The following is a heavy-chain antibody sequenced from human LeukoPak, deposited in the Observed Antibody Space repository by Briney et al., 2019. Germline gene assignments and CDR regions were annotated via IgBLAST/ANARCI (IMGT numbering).Heavy chain of an antibody. CDR1: GGSISSYY. Sequence: PSETLSLTCTVSGGSISSYYWSWIRQPAGKGLEWIGRIYTSGSTNYNPSLKSRVTMSVDTSKNQFSLKLSSVTAADTAVYYCARQGLYCSSTSCYREFDYWGQGTLVTVSS. CDR3: ARQGLYCSSTSCYREFDY. J-gene: IGHJ4*02. D-gene: IGHD2-2*01. CDR2: IYTSGST. V-gene: IGHV4-4*07.